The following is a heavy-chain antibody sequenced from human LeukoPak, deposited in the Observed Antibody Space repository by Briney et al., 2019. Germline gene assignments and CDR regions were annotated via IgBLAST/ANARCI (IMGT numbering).Heavy chain of an antibody. Sequence: GVSLRLSCGVSGFTFNRCWMNWVRQAPGKGLEWVAHINPDGRDTYYVDSVKGRFTISRDNAQNSMYLQMNSLRVEDTAVYYCTSWGDTTAEYFQRWGQGTLVTLSS. CDR2: INPDGRDT. CDR3: TSWGDTTAEYFQR. J-gene: IGHJ1*01. V-gene: IGHV3-7*01. CDR1: GFTFNRCW. D-gene: IGHD2-21*02.